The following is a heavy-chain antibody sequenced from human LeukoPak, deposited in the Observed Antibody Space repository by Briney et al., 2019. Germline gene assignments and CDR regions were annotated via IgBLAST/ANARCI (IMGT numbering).Heavy chain of an antibody. D-gene: IGHD1-26*01. J-gene: IGHJ5*02. CDR1: GFTFSSYA. V-gene: IGHV3-30-3*01. CDR2: ISYDGSNK. CDR3: ARELILVATTPTTGWFDP. Sequence: GGSLRLSCAASGFTFSSYAMHWVRQAPGKGLEWVAVISYDGSNKYYADSVKGRFTISRDNSKNTLYLQMNSLRAEDTAVYYCARELILVATTPTTGWFDPWGQGTLVTVSS.